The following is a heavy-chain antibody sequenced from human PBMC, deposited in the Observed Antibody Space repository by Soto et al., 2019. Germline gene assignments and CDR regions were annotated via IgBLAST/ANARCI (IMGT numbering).Heavy chain of an antibody. D-gene: IGHD4-17*01. Sequence: GGSLRLACAASGFTFSGSAIHWVRQASGKGLEWVGRIRSKVNSYAPAYAASVKGRFTVSRDDSKNTAYLQMNSLKTEDTAMYYCTLLGHDYGDNSDAFDIWGQGTMVTVSS. CDR1: GFTFSGSA. CDR3: TLLGHDYGDNSDAFDI. J-gene: IGHJ3*02. V-gene: IGHV3-73*01. CDR2: IRSKVNSYAP.